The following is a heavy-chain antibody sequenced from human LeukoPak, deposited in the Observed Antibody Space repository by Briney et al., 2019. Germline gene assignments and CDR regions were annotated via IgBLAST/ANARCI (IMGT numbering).Heavy chain of an antibody. CDR2: INWNGGST. CDR3: ARGASTTVTTWFDS. J-gene: IGHJ5*01. Sequence: GGSLRLSCAASGFTFGGSGMSWVRQAPGKGLEWVSGINWNGGSTGYADSVKGRFTISRDNAKNSLYLRMDSLRAEDTALYHCARGASTTVTTWFDSWGQGTLVTVSS. D-gene: IGHD4-17*01. V-gene: IGHV3-20*01. CDR1: GFTFGGSG.